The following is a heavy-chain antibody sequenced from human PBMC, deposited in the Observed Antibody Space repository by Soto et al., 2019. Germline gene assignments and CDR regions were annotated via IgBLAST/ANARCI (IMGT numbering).Heavy chain of an antibody. CDR1: GLPFSAYR. Sequence: SGGSLRLSCAASGLPFSAYRIKWVRQAPGKGLEWVSYIGGPYNNINYADSVRGRFTISRDNAKNSLYLQMNGLRAEDTAIYYCARDHDWAFDYWAPGTLVTVSS. CDR2: IGGPYNNI. V-gene: IGHV3-48*01. D-gene: IGHD2-21*01. J-gene: IGHJ4*02. CDR3: ARDHDWAFDY.